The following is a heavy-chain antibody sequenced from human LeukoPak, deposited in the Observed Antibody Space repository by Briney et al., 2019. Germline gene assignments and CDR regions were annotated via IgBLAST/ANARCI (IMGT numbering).Heavy chain of an antibody. Sequence: GGSLRLSCAASGFTFRNYGMHWVRQAPGKGLEWVAIIYYDGSNKYYRDSVKGRFTISRDDSKNTLYLQMNSLRAEDTAVYYCARGDSGSYYFDYWGQGTLVTVSS. CDR2: IYYDGSNK. CDR1: GFTFRNYG. D-gene: IGHD1-26*01. CDR3: ARGDSGSYYFDY. J-gene: IGHJ4*02. V-gene: IGHV3-33*01.